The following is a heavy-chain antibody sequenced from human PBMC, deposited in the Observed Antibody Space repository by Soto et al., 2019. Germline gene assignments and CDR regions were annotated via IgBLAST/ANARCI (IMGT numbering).Heavy chain of an antibody. Sequence: QVQLVESGGGLVKPGGSLRLSYAASGFTFRDFYMSWIRQAPGKGLEWISQIIGSSSTIYYADSVKGRFTISRDNAKNSLYLQMNSLRAGDTAVYYSARVRLDLGDPTQERFYYYMDVWGKGTTVTVS. V-gene: IGHV3-11*01. CDR3: ARVRLDLGDPTQERFYYYMDV. CDR2: IIGSSSTI. J-gene: IGHJ6*03. CDR1: GFTFRDFY. D-gene: IGHD4-17*01.